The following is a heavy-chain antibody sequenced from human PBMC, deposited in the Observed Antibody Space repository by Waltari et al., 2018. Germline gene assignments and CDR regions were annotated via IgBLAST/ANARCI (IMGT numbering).Heavy chain of an antibody. V-gene: IGHV3-23*01. Sequence: EVQLLESGGGLVQPGGSLRLSCAASGCTFSRYAMRWVRQAPGKGLEWVSAISGSGGSTYYADSVKGRFTISRDNSKNTLYLQMNSLRAEDTAVYYCAKTQLLQKNYGMDVWGQGTTVTVSS. J-gene: IGHJ6*02. CDR3: AKTQLLQKNYGMDV. CDR1: GCTFSRYA. D-gene: IGHD2-2*01. CDR2: ISGSGGST.